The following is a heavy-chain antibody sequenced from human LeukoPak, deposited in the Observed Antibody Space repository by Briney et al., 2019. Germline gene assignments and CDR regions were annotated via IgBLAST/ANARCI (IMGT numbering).Heavy chain of an antibody. Sequence: GEPLKISCKGSGYSFTSYWIGWVRQMPGKGLERMGIIYPGDSDTRYSPSFQGQVTISADKSISTAYLQWSSLKASDTAMYYCARPSSFNYFDYWGQGTLVTVSS. CDR1: GYSFTSYW. D-gene: IGHD6-6*01. CDR3: ARPSSFNYFDY. V-gene: IGHV5-51*01. CDR2: IYPGDSDT. J-gene: IGHJ4*02.